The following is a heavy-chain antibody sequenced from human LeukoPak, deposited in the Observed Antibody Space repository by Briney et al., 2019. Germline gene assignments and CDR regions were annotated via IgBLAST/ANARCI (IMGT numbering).Heavy chain of an antibody. CDR3: ARDWFSDSSGYYPSPGFDY. CDR2: INPSGGST. J-gene: IGHJ4*02. CDR1: GYTFITYY. V-gene: IGHV1-46*01. Sequence: ASVKVSCKASGYTFITYYIHWVRQAPGQGLEWMGLINPSGGSTSYAQKFQGRVTMTRDTSTSTVYMELSSLRSEDTAVYYCARDWFSDSSGYYPSPGFDYWGQGTLVTVSS. D-gene: IGHD3-22*01.